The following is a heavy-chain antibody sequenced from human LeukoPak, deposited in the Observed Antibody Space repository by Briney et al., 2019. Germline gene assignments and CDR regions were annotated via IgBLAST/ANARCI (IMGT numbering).Heavy chain of an antibody. CDR1: GGSISPFY. V-gene: IGHV4-59*08. Sequence: PWETLCLTCTVSGGSISPFYWNWIRQPPGKGLEWIGYIYYTGGTSYSPSLNSRATISVDTSKNQISLKLNSVTAADTAVYYCARHYSIMGGRLSEYWLDPWGEGTVVPVSS. CDR2: IYYTGGT. J-gene: IGHJ5*02. CDR3: ARHYSIMGGRLSEYWLDP. D-gene: IGHD2-8*01.